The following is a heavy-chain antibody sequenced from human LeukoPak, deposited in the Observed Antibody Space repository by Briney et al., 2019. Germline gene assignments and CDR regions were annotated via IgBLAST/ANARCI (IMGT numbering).Heavy chain of an antibody. J-gene: IGHJ1*01. Sequence: PGGSLRLSCAASGFTLSNCGMHWVRQAPGKGLEWVAIIWFDGSNKYYTDSVKGRFIASRDNSKNTLYLQMNSLRVEDTAVYYCASGETLSGAEYSQHWGRGTLVTVSS. V-gene: IGHV3-33*01. D-gene: IGHD3-10*01. CDR1: GFTLSNCG. CDR3: ASGETLSGAEYSQH. CDR2: IWFDGSNK.